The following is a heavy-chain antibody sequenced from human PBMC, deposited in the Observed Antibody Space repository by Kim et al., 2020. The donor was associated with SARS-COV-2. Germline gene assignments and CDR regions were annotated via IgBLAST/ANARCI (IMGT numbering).Heavy chain of an antibody. CDR3: ARAIQDLYFDY. Sequence: GGSLRLSCAASGFTFSSYDMHWVRQATGKGLEWVSAIGTAGDTYYPGSVKGRFTISRENAKNSLYLQMNSLRAGDTAVYYCARAIQDLYFDYWGQGTLVTVSS. CDR1: GFTFSSYD. V-gene: IGHV3-13*01. CDR2: IGTAGDT. J-gene: IGHJ4*02. D-gene: IGHD2-21*01.